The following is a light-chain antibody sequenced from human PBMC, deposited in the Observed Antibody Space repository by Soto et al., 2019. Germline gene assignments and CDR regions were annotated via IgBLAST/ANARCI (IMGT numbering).Light chain of an antibody. Sequence: QSALTQPASASGSPGQSITISCTGTSSDVGGYNYVSWYQQHPGKAPKLMIYDDSNRPSGVSNRFSGSKSGNTASLTISVLQAEDEAYYYCSSYTSSSIVVFGGGTKLTVL. J-gene: IGLJ2*01. CDR2: DDS. CDR3: SSYTSSSIVV. CDR1: SSDVGGYNY. V-gene: IGLV2-14*01.